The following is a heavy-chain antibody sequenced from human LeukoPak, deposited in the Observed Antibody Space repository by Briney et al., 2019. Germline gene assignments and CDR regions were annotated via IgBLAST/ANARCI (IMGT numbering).Heavy chain of an antibody. Sequence: SETLSLTCTVSGGSISSYYWSWIRQPAGKGLEWIGEINHSGSTNYNPSLKSRVTISVDTSKNQFSLKLSSVTAADTAVYYCARTRGTGIQLWSDWGQGTLVTVSS. D-gene: IGHD5-18*01. CDR1: GGSISSYY. J-gene: IGHJ4*02. V-gene: IGHV4-34*01. CDR3: ARTRGTGIQLWSD. CDR2: INHSGST.